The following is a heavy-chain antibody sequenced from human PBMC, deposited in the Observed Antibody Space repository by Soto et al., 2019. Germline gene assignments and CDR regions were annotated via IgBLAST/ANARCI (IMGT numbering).Heavy chain of an antibody. D-gene: IGHD3-9*01. Sequence: PSETLSLTCTVSGGSISSSSYYWGWIRQPPGKGLEWIGSIYYSGSTYYNPSLKSRVTISVDTSKNQFSLKLSSVTAADTAVYYCARLRYDILTGYYHFDYWGQGTLVTVSS. J-gene: IGHJ4*02. CDR2: IYYSGST. CDR1: GGSISSSSYY. CDR3: ARLRYDILTGYYHFDY. V-gene: IGHV4-39*01.